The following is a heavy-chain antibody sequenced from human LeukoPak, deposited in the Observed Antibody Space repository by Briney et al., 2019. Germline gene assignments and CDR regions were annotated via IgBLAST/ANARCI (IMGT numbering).Heavy chain of an antibody. J-gene: IGHJ4*02. Sequence: ASVKVSCKASGYTFTSYYMHWVRQAPGQGLEWVGIINPSGGSTSYAQKFQGRVTMTRDTSTSTVYMELSSLRSDDTAVYFCARPEGGYYTDFHSWGQGTLVTVSS. CDR2: INPSGGST. D-gene: IGHD3-3*01. CDR1: GYTFTSYY. V-gene: IGHV1-46*01. CDR3: ARPEGGYYTDFHS.